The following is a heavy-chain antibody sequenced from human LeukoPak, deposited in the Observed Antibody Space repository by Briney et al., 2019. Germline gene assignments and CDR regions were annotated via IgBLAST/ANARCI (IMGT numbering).Heavy chain of an antibody. V-gene: IGHV4-39*01. J-gene: IGHJ4*02. D-gene: IGHD3-16*02. Sequence: SETLSLTCTVSGGSISSSIYYWGWIRQPPGKGLEWIGSIYYSGSTYYNPSLKSRVTISVDTSKNQFSLKLSSVTAADTAVYYCASNPSILGELSSFDYWGQGTLVTVSS. CDR1: GGSISSSIYY. CDR3: ASNPSILGELSSFDY. CDR2: IYYSGST.